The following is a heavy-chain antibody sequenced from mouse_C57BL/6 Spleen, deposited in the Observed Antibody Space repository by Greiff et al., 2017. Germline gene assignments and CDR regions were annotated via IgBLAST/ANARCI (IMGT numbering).Heavy chain of an antibody. J-gene: IGHJ1*03. V-gene: IGHV14-1*01. CDR3: TVPLYYGSSYGYFDV. CDR1: GFNIKDYY. CDR2: IDPEDGDT. D-gene: IGHD1-1*01. Sequence: VQLQQPGAELVRPGASVKLSCTASGFNIKDYYMHWVKQRPEQGLEWIGRIDPEDGDTEYAPKFQGKATMTADTSSNTAYLQLSSLTSEDTAVYYCTVPLYYGSSYGYFDVWGTGTTVTVSS.